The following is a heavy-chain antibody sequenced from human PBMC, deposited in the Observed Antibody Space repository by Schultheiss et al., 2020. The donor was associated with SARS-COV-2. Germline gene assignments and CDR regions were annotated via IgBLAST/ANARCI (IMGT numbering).Heavy chain of an antibody. V-gene: IGHV4-61*01. CDR2: IYYSGST. CDR3: ARVPEAVAGTE. CDR1: GGSVSSGSYY. J-gene: IGHJ4*02. Sequence: SETLSLTCTVSGGSVSSGSYYWSWIRQPPGKGLEWIGYIYYSGSTNYNPSLKSRVTISVDTSKNQFSLKLSSVTAADTAVYYCARVPEAVAGTEWGQGTLVTVSS. D-gene: IGHD6-19*01.